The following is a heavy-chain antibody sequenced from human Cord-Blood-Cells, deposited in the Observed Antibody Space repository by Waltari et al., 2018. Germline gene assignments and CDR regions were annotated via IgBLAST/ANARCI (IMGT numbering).Heavy chain of an antibody. Sequence: EVQLLESGGGLVQPGGSLRLSCAASGFTFSSYAMSWVRQAPGKGLEWVSAISGSGGSTYYADSVKGRFTISRDKSKNTLYLQMNSLRAEDTAVYYCAKFYQQLDSYYYYYYMDVWGKGTTVTVSS. CDR3: AKFYQQLDSYYYYYYMDV. V-gene: IGHV3-23*01. J-gene: IGHJ6*03. D-gene: IGHD6-6*01. CDR2: ISGSGGST. CDR1: GFTFSSYA.